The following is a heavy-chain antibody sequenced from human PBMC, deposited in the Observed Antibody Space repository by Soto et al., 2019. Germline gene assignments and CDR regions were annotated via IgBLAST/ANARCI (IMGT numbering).Heavy chain of an antibody. D-gene: IGHD3-10*01. CDR2: IGTYNGNT. Sequence: QVQLVQSGAEVKEPGASVKVSCKASGYTFTNYGISWVRQAPGQGLEWMGWIGTYNGNTNSAQKLQDRVTMTTDTSTRTAYMELRSLRSDDTAVYYCAGEGSYYGPGSSSYYYYGLDVWGQGTTLTVSS. V-gene: IGHV1-18*01. CDR3: AGEGSYYGPGSSSYYYYGLDV. J-gene: IGHJ6*02. CDR1: GYTFTNYG.